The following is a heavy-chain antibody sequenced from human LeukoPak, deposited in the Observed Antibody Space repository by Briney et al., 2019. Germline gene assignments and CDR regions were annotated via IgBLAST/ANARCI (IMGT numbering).Heavy chain of an antibody. V-gene: IGHV3-30*18. D-gene: IGHD3-10*01. J-gene: IGHJ4*02. CDR2: ISYDGSNK. CDR1: GFTFSSYG. CDR3: AKGAKLLLGVFDY. Sequence: GGSLRLSCAASGFTFSSYGMHWVRQAPGKGLEWVAVISYDGSNKYYADSVKGRFTISRDNSKNTLYLQMNSLRAEDTAVYYCAKGAKLLLGVFDYWGQGTLVTVSS.